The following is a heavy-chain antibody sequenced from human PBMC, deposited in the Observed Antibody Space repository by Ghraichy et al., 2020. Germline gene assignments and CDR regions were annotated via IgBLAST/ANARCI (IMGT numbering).Heavy chain of an antibody. J-gene: IGHJ3*02. CDR2: VKQDGSEQ. Sequence: GGSLRLSCAASGFIFSRPYMTWVRQAPGKGLEWVANVKQDGSEQFYADFVRGRFIISRDNARNSMFLQMNRLRVEDTAVYYCAREGVIGGVDDASDIWGQGTTVTVSS. CDR1: GFIFSRPY. V-gene: IGHV3-7*03. CDR3: AREGVIGGVDDASDI. D-gene: IGHD2-8*02.